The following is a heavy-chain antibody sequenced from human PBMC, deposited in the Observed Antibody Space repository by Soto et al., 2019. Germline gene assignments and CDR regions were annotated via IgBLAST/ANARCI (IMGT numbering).Heavy chain of an antibody. Sequence: EVKLVESGGGLMQPGGSLRLYCAASGFRVGGHPMTWVRQAQGKGLEWFASIHTGGSTFYAVPVKGRFTIYRDNSKNMVYLQMTSMSVGYTAMYFCARGGTDDSWGRGTLVTVSS. D-gene: IGHD2-15*01. CDR3: ARGGTDDS. CDR2: IHTGGST. CDR1: GFRVGGHP. J-gene: IGHJ4*02. V-gene: IGHV3-53*01.